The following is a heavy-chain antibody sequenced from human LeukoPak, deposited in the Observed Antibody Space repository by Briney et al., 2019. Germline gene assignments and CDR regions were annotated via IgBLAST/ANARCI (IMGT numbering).Heavy chain of an antibody. CDR2: MNPNSGNT. V-gene: IGHV1-8*03. CDR3: ARGRRWWELHEAFDI. J-gene: IGHJ3*02. Sequence: ASXXVSCKASGYTSTSYDINWVRQATGQGREWMGWMNPNSGNTGYEQKFQGRVTITRDTSISTAYMELSSLRSEDTAVYYCARGRRWWELHEAFDIWGQGTMVTVSS. CDR1: GYTSTSYD. D-gene: IGHD1-26*01.